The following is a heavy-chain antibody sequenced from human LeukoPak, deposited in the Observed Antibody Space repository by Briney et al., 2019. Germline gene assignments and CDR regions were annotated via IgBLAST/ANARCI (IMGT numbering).Heavy chain of an antibody. CDR3: ARRRGGGYYGSGSYSFDY. D-gene: IGHD3-10*01. V-gene: IGHV4-59*08. CDR2: IYYSGST. Sequence: SETLSLTCTVSGGSISSYYWSWIRQPPGKGLEWIGYIYYSGSTNYNPSLKSRVTISVDTSKNQFSLKLSPVTAADTAVYYCARRRGGGYYGSGSYSFDYWGQGTLVTVSS. J-gene: IGHJ4*02. CDR1: GGSISSYY.